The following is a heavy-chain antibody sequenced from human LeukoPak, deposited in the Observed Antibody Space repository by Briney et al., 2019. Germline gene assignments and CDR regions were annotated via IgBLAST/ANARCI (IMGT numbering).Heavy chain of an antibody. CDR1: GFTFDDYA. V-gene: IGHV3-9*01. D-gene: IGHD2-21*02. J-gene: IGHJ4*02. CDR3: AKSMVTAIPSPFDY. Sequence: SLRLSCAASGFTFDDYAMHWVRQAPGKGLEWVSGISWNSGSIGYADSVKGRFTISRDNAKNSLYLQMNSLRAEDTALYYCAKSMVTAIPSPFDYWGQGTLVTVSS. CDR2: ISWNSGSI.